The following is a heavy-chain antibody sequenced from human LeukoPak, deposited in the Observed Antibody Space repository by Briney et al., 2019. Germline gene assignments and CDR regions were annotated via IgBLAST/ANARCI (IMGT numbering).Heavy chain of an antibody. CDR3: AREGAYDSSGYYPEGNAFDI. Sequence: SETLSLTCTVSGGSINRSSYYWVWIRQPPGKGLEWIGSIYYSGSMYYNASLKSRVTISVDTSKNQFSLKLSSVTAADTAVYYCAREGAYDSSGYYPEGNAFDIWGQGTMVTVSS. J-gene: IGHJ3*02. D-gene: IGHD3-22*01. CDR2: IYYSGSM. V-gene: IGHV4-39*07. CDR1: GGSINRSSYY.